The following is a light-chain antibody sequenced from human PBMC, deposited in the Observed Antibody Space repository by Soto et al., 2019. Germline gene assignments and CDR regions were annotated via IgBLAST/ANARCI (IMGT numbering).Light chain of an antibody. CDR3: QQYFHAPIT. CDR2: WAS. Sequence: DIVMTQAPASLAVSLGERATINCKSSQSLFYSSNNRDYLAWYQQKPGQSPKLVMYWASSRESGVPVRFSGGGSGTDFTLTINSLQAEDVAVYYCQQYFHAPITFGQGTRLEIK. CDR1: QSLFYSSNNRDY. J-gene: IGKJ5*01. V-gene: IGKV4-1*01.